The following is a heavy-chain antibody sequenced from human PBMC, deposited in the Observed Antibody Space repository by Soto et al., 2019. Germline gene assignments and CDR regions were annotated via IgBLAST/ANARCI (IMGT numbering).Heavy chain of an antibody. D-gene: IGHD2-8*01. CDR3: MVYAMSTRFDP. CDR2: ISGSGGST. V-gene: IGHV3-23*01. Sequence: RLYCAASGFTFSSYAMSWVRQAPGKGLEWVSAISGSGGSTYYADSVKGRFTISRDNSKNTLYLQMNSLRAEDTAVYYCMVYAMSTRFDPWGQGTLVTVSS. J-gene: IGHJ5*02. CDR1: GFTFSSYA.